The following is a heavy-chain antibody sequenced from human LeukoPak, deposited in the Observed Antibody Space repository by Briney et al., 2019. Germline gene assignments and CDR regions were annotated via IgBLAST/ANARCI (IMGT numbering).Heavy chain of an antibody. Sequence: GGSLRLSCAASGFTFSSYSMNWVRQAPGKGLEWVSSISSSSSYIYYADSVKGRFTISRDNAKNSLYLQMNSLRAEDTAVYYCAKAPSYGYLYYFDYWGQGTLVTVSS. CDR1: GFTFSSYS. CDR2: ISSSSSYI. V-gene: IGHV3-21*04. CDR3: AKAPSYGYLYYFDY. D-gene: IGHD5-18*01. J-gene: IGHJ4*02.